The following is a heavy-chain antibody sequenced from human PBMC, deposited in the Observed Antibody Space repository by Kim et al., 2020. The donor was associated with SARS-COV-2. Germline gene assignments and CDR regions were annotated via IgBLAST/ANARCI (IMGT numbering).Heavy chain of an antibody. CDR3: ARGSYYGSGSYAY. J-gene: IGHJ4*02. V-gene: IGHV3-7*01. D-gene: IGHD3-10*01. Sequence: YVDAVKGRLTISRDNAKSSLYLQMNSLRAEDTAVYYCARGSYYGSGSYAYWGQGTLVTVYS.